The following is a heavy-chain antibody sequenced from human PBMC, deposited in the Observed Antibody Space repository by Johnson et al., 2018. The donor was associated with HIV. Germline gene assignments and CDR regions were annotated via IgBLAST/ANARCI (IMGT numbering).Heavy chain of an antibody. Sequence: VQLVESGGGVVRPGGSLRLSCVASGFTLDDYGLSWVRQAPGKGLKWVSGINWNGGSTGYADSVKGRFTISRDNAKNSLYLQLNSLRVEDTALYYCARGFSSGYNDAFDIWGQGTVVTVSS. CDR1: GFTLDDYG. CDR3: ARGFSSGYNDAFDI. V-gene: IGHV3-20*04. D-gene: IGHD3-22*01. J-gene: IGHJ3*02. CDR2: INWNGGST.